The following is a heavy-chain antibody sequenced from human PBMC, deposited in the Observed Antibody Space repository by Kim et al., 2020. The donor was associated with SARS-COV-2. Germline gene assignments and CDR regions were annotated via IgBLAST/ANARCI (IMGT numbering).Heavy chain of an antibody. D-gene: IGHD3-22*01. J-gene: IGHJ5*02. CDR2: ISSSGSTI. CDR1: GFTFSDYY. CDR3: ARDCLRYYVSSGANWFDP. Sequence: GGSLRLSCAASGFTFSDYYMSWIRQAPGKGLEWVSYISSSGSTIYYADSVKGRFTISRDNAKNSLYLQMNSLRAEDTAVYYCARDCLRYYVSSGANWFDPWGEGTPGTVS. V-gene: IGHV3-11*01.